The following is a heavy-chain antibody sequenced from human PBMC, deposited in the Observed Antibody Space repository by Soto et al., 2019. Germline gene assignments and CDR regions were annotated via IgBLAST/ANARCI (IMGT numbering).Heavy chain of an antibody. Sequence: SETLSLTCTVSGGSISSYYWSLIRQPPGKGLEWIGYIYYSGSTNYNPSLKSRVTISVDTSKNQFSLKLSSVTAADTAVYYCARAIVAYCGGDCYSEYYFDYWGQGTLVTVSS. D-gene: IGHD2-21*02. V-gene: IGHV4-59*01. CDR2: IYYSGST. J-gene: IGHJ4*02. CDR3: ARAIVAYCGGDCYSEYYFDY. CDR1: GGSISSYY.